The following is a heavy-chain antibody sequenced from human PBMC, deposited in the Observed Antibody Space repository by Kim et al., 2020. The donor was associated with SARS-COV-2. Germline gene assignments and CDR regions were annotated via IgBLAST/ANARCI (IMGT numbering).Heavy chain of an antibody. CDR2: IIPIFGTA. CDR3: ARGPNYDYIWGSYHFDY. D-gene: IGHD3-16*02. CDR1: GGTFSSYA. Sequence: SVKVSCKASGGTFSSYAISWVRQAPGQGLEWMGGIIPIFGTANYAQKFQGRVTITADESTSTAYMELSSLRSEDTAVYYWARGPNYDYIWGSYHFDYWGQGTLVTVSS. V-gene: IGHV1-69*13. J-gene: IGHJ4*02.